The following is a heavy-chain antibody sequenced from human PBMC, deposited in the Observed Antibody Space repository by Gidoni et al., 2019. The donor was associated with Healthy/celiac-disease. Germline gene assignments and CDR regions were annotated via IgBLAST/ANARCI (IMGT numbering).Heavy chain of an antibody. Sequence: EVQLVESGGGLVQPGGSLKLSCASSGFTFSGSAMYWVRQASGKGLEWVGRIRSKANSYATAYAASVKGRFTISRDDSKNTAYLQMNSLKTEDTAVYYCTRRDSIAARFVDYWGQGTLVTVSS. CDR2: IRSKANSYAT. D-gene: IGHD6-6*01. CDR3: TRRDSIAARFVDY. CDR1: GFTFSGSA. V-gene: IGHV3-73*02. J-gene: IGHJ4*02.